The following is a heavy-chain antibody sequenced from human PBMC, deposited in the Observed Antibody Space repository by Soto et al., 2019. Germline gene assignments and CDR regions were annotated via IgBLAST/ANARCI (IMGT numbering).Heavy chain of an antibody. D-gene: IGHD2-8*02. CDR3: AATGGHYFGLDV. Sequence: QVQLLQSGGEVKKPGASVKVSCNCSDHTFTYYGINWVRRAPGQGLEWMGWISGYNGNTKYSQKFQDRVTMSADTSTWTAFMEMRSLTSDDTAVYFCAATGGHYFGLDVWGQGTTVTVSS. CDR1: DHTFTYYG. CDR2: ISGYNGNT. V-gene: IGHV1-18*01. J-gene: IGHJ6*02.